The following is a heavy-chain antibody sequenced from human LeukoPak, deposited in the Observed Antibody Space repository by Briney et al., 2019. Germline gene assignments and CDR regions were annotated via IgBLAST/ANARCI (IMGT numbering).Heavy chain of an antibody. D-gene: IGHD6-13*01. CDR1: CYTFTSYV. Sequence: ASVKVSCKASCYTFTSYVISRVRQDPGQGPEWIGWISAYNGNKNYAQKLQGRVTMTTDTSTSTGYMELRSLRSDDTAVYYCARGRCSSSRSNWFDPWGQGTLVTVCS. CDR3: ARGRCSSSRSNWFDP. J-gene: IGHJ5*02. V-gene: IGHV1-18*01. CDR2: ISAYNGNK.